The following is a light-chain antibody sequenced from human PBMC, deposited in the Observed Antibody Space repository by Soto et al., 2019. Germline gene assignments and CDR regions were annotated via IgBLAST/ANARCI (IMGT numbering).Light chain of an antibody. CDR3: QQRSSWPT. V-gene: IGKV3-11*01. J-gene: IGKJ5*01. CDR1: QSISNY. Sequence: EIVLTQSPATLSLSPGERATPSCRASQSISNYLSWYQHKPGQPPRLLIYDASNRATGIPARFSGSGSGTDFTLTISSLEPEDFAVYYCQQRSSWPTFGQGTRLEIK. CDR2: DAS.